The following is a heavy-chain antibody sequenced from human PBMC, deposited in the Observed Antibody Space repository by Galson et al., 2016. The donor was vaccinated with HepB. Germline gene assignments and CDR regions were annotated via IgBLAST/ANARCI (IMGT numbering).Heavy chain of an antibody. J-gene: IGHJ5*02. CDR2: IYWDDDK. CDR3: AHRRGIRMVRGVIGNDKWFDP. D-gene: IGHD3-10*01. CDR1: GFSLSTSGVG. V-gene: IGHV2-5*02. Sequence: PALVKPTQTLTLTCTFSGFSLSTSGVGVGWIRQPPGKALEWLALIYWDDDKDYSPSLKNRLTITKDTSKNQVVLRMTNMDPVDTATYYCAHRRGIRMVRGVIGNDKWFDPGGQGTLVTVTS.